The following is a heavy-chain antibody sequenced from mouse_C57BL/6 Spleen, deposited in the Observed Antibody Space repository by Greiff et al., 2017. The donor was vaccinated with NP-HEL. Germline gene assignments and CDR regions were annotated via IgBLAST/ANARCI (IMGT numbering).Heavy chain of an antibody. CDR3: TRGVYYVSSQFAY. J-gene: IGHJ3*01. CDR1: GYTFTDYE. Sequence: VQLQQSGAELVRPGASVTLSCKASGYTFTDYEMHWVKQTPVHGLEWIGAIDPETGGTAYNQKFKGKAILAADKSSSTAYMELRSLTSEDSAVYYCTRGVYYVSSQFAYWGQGTLVTVSA. CDR2: IDPETGGT. D-gene: IGHD1-1*01. V-gene: IGHV1-15*01.